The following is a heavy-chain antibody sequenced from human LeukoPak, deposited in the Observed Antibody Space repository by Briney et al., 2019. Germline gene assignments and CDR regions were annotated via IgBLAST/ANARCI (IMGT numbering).Heavy chain of an antibody. D-gene: IGHD6-6*01. CDR2: IYYSGST. CDR1: GGSISSSSYY. V-gene: IGHV4-39*07. CDR3: ARVIMYSSSSVAWYFDL. Sequence: SETLSLTCTVSGGSISSSSYYWGWIRQPPGKGLEWIGSIYYSGSTYYNPSLKSRVTISVDTSKNQFSLKLSSVTAADTAVYYCARVIMYSSSSVAWYFDLWGRGTLVTVSS. J-gene: IGHJ2*01.